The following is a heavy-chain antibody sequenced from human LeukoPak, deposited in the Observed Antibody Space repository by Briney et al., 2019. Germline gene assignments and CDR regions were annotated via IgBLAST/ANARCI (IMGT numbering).Heavy chain of an antibody. Sequence: SETLSLTCTVSGGSISSGGYYWSWIRQHPGKGLEWIGYIYYSGSTYYNPSLKSRVTISVDTSKNQFSLKLSSVTAADTAVYYCASARENYDILTGYYKGGSFDYWGQGTLVTVSS. J-gene: IGHJ4*02. CDR1: GGSISSGGYY. CDR3: ASARENYDILTGYYKGGSFDY. D-gene: IGHD3-9*01. CDR2: IYYSGST. V-gene: IGHV4-31*03.